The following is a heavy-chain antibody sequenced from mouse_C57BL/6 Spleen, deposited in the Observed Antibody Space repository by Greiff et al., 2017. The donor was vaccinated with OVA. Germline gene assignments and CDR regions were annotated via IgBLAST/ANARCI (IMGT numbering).Heavy chain of an antibody. J-gene: IGHJ1*03. CDR2: INPSSGYT. CDR3: ARNWEGYFDV. V-gene: IGHV1-4*01. CDR1: GYTFTSYT. Sequence: VQLQESGAELARPGASVKMSCKASGYTFTSYTMHWVKQRPGQGLEWIGYINPSSGYTKYNQKFKDKATLTADKSSSTAYMQLSSLTSEDSAVYYCARNWEGYFDVWGTGTTVTVSS. D-gene: IGHD4-1*01.